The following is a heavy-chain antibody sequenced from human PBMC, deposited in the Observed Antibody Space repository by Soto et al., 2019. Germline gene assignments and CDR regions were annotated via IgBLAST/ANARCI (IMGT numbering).Heavy chain of an antibody. CDR3: ARATVTTHTYYYYYGMDV. J-gene: IGHJ6*02. V-gene: IGHV1-69*01. CDR2: IIPIFGTA. Sequence: QVQLVQSGAEVKKPGSSVKVSCKASGGTFSSYAISWVRQAPGQGLEWMGGIIPIFGTANYSQKFQGRVTIPADESTSTAYMELSSLRSEDTAVYYCARATVTTHTYYYYYGMDVWGQGTTVTVSS. D-gene: IGHD4-17*01. CDR1: GGTFSSYA.